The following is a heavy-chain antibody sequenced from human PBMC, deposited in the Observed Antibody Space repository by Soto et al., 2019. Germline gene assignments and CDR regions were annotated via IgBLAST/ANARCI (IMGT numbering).Heavy chain of an antibody. CDR3: ARGVYGSGNYYTGPSAFDI. CDR2: TIPVFNTA. CDR1: GGTFSDHG. J-gene: IGHJ3*02. Sequence: QVQLEQSGAEVKNPGFSVKVSCKASGGTFSDHGFAWLRQAPGQGLEWMGGTIPVFNTAKYAQKFQGRVTVTADKFTNIAYMELSSLRSEDTAFYFCARGVYGSGNYYTGPSAFDIWGQGTMVIVSS. D-gene: IGHD3-10*01. V-gene: IGHV1-69*06.